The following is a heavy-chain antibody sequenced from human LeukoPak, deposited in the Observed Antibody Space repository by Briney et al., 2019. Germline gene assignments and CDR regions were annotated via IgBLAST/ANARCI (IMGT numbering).Heavy chain of an antibody. V-gene: IGHV4-31*03. CDR2: ISYSGST. J-gene: IGHJ4*02. CDR3: ARYVAALDY. CDR1: DSISSGGYY. Sequence: SSETLSLTCTVSDSISSGGYYWTWSRQHPGKGLEWIGCISYSGSTHYHPSLKSRVTISVDTSQNQFSLRLNSVTAADTAVYYCARYVAALDYWGQGTLVTVSS. D-gene: IGHD6-25*01.